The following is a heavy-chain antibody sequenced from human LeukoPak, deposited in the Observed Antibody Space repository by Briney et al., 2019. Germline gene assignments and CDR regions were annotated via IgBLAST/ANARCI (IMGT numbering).Heavy chain of an antibody. J-gene: IGHJ4*02. CDR3: ARALTGTTLDY. CDR1: GGFISSGDYY. D-gene: IGHD1-7*01. Sequence: PSQTLSLTCTVSGGFISSGDYYWSWIRQPPGKGLEWIGYIYYSGSTYYNPSLKSRVTISVDTSKNQFSLKLSSVTAADTAVYYCARALTGTTLDYWGQGTLVTVSS. V-gene: IGHV4-30-4*01. CDR2: IYYSGST.